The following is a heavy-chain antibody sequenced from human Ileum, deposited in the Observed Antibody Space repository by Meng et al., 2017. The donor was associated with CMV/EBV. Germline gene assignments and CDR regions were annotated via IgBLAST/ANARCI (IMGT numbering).Heavy chain of an antibody. CDR3: TTDFWSGYYADFNYYYYGMDV. J-gene: IGHJ6*02. V-gene: IGHV3-15*01. CDR1: GFTFSNAW. D-gene: IGHD3-3*01. Sequence: GESLKISCAASGFTFSNAWMSWVRQAPGKGLEWVGRIKSKTDGGRTDYAAPVKGRFTISRDDSKNTLYLQMNSLKTEDTAVYYCTTDFWSGYYADFNYYYYGMDVWGQGTTVTVSS. CDR2: IKSKTDGGRT.